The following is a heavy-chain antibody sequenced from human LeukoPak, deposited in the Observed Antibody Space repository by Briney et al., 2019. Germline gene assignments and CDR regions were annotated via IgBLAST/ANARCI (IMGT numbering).Heavy chain of an antibody. CDR3: ARENGGPFDY. D-gene: IGHD3-10*01. V-gene: IGHV3-30-3*01. Sequence: PGRSLRLSCAASGFTFSSYAMHWVRQAPGKGLEWVAVISYDGSNKYYADSVKGRFTISRDNSKNTLYLQMNSLRAEDTAVYYCARENGGPFDYWGQGTLVTVSS. CDR1: GFTFSSYA. J-gene: IGHJ4*02. CDR2: ISYDGSNK.